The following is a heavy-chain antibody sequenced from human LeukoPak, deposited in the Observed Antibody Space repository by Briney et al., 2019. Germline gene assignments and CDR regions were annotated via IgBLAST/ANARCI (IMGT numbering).Heavy chain of an antibody. Sequence: PGGSLRLSCTVSGFTVSSNSMSWVRQAPGKGLEWVSFIYSDNTHYSDSVKGRFTISRDNSKNTLYPQMNSLRAEDTAVYYCATSRREKYYYYCMDVWGKGTTVTVSS. V-gene: IGHV3-53*01. CDR3: ATSRREKYYYYCMDV. CDR1: GFTVSSNS. J-gene: IGHJ6*03. CDR2: IYSDNT.